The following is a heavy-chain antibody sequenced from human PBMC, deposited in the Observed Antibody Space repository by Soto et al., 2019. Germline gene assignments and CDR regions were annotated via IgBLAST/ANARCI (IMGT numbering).Heavy chain of an antibody. CDR2: IWYDGSNK. V-gene: IGHV3-33*01. CDR3: ARETNYYGSYYFDY. Sequence: GGSLRLSCAASGFTFSSYGMHWVRQAPGKGLEWVAVIWYDGSNKYYADSVKGRFTISRDNSKNTLYLQMNSLRAEDTAVYYCARETNYYGSYYFDYWGQGTLVTVPQ. CDR1: GFTFSSYG. J-gene: IGHJ4*02. D-gene: IGHD3-10*01.